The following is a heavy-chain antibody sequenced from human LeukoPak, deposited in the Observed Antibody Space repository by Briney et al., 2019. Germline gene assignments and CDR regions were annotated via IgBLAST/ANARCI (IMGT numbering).Heavy chain of an antibody. J-gene: IGHJ3*02. V-gene: IGHV4-4*02. Sequence: SETLSLTCAVSGGSISSSNWWSWVRQPPGKGLEWIGEIYHSGSTNYNPSLKSRVTISVDKSKNQFSLKLSSVTAADTAVYYCARDYPTVTIIRAFDIWGQGTMVTVSS. CDR2: IYHSGST. CDR1: GGSISSSNW. CDR3: ARDYPTVTIIRAFDI. D-gene: IGHD4-17*01.